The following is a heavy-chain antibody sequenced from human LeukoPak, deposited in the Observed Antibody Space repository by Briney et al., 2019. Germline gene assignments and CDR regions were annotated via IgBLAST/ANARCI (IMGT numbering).Heavy chain of an antibody. CDR2: IIPILGIA. D-gene: IGHD3-22*01. CDR1: GGTFSSYA. J-gene: IGHJ4*02. Sequence: SVKVSCKASGGTFSSYAISWVRQAPGQGLEWMGRIIPILGIANYAQKFQGRVTITADKSTSTAYMELSSLRSEDTAVYYCASHYDSSGYLEDYWGQGTLVTVSS. CDR3: ASHYDSSGYLEDY. V-gene: IGHV1-69*04.